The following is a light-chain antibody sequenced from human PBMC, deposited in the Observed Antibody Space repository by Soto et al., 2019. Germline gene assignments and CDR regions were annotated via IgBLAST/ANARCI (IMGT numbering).Light chain of an antibody. V-gene: IGKV1-12*01. CDR3: QQAIHSPLA. J-gene: IGKJ4*01. Sequence: DVQMTQSPSSVSASVGDSVTITCRASQGIGNWLAWYQPKPGMAPKLLISAASNLQSGVPTRFSGSGSGTDFTLTINSLQPEDFATYVGQQAIHSPLAFGGGTKVEI. CDR1: QGIGNW. CDR2: AAS.